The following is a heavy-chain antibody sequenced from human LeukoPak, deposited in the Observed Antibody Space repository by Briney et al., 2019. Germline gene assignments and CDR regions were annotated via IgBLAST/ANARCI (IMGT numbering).Heavy chain of an antibody. CDR1: GGSISSYY. CDR2: IYYSGST. J-gene: IGHJ5*02. CDR3: ARAGIVNWFDP. D-gene: IGHD2-15*01. Sequence: SETLSLTCTVSGGSISSYYWSWIRQPPGKGLEWIGYIYYSGSTNYNPSLKGRVTISVDTSKNQFSLKLSSVTAADTAVCYCARAGIVNWFDPWGQGTLVTVSS. V-gene: IGHV4-59*01.